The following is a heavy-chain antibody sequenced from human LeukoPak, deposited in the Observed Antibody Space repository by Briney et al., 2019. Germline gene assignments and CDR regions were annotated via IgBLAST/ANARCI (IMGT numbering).Heavy chain of an antibody. CDR2: INPNNGGT. CDR1: GYTFAAYY. V-gene: IGHV1-2*02. J-gene: IGHJ4*02. D-gene: IGHD1-26*01. Sequence: ASVKVSCKASGYTFAAYYMHWVRQAPGQGLEWMGWINPNNGGTNYAQKFQGRVTMTRDTSISTAYMELSRLRSDDTAVYYCARDDIGGATGFDYWGQGTLVTVSS. CDR3: ARDDIGGATGFDY.